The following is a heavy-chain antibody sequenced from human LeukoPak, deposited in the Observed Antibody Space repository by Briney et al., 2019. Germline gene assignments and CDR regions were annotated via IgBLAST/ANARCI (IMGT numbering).Heavy chain of an antibody. CDR2: MHPNSGGT. CDR3: ARALCSGAYCYLFDY. CDR1: GYSFTDYY. V-gene: IGHV1-2*02. D-gene: IGHD2-15*01. Sequence: ASVTVSFKASGYSFTDYYMHWVRQAPGQGLEWMGWMHPNSGGTNYAQKFQGRVTMTRDTSISTAYMELSSLRSDDTAVYYCARALCSGAYCYLFDYWGQGTLVTVSS. J-gene: IGHJ4*02.